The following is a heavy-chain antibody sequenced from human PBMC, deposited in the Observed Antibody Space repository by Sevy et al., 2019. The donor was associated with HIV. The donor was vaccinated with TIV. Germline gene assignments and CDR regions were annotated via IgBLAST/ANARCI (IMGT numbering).Heavy chain of an antibody. CDR1: GGSISDYY. CDR3: ARGPQSCNSVSCYSAHS. V-gene: IGHV4-4*07. CDR2: IYISGST. D-gene: IGHD2-15*01. J-gene: IGHJ4*02. Sequence: SETLSLTCTVSGGSISDYYWTWIRQPAGKGLEWLGRIYISGSTEYNPSLKRRASMSLDTSKNTFSLKLTSMTAADTAVYYCARGPQSCNSVSCYSAHSWGQGILVTVSS.